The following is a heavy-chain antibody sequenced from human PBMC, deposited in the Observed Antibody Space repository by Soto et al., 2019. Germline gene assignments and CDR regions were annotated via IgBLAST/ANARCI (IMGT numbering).Heavy chain of an antibody. CDR1: GGSFSGYY. CDR2: IYYSGST. D-gene: IGHD3-22*01. CDR3: ARQPDYYDSSGYRTPAHFDY. J-gene: IGHJ4*02. Sequence: PSETLSLTCAVYGGSFSGYYWTWIRQPPGKGLEWIGYIYYSGSTNYNPSLKSRVTISVDTSKNQFSLKLSSVTAADTAVYYCARQPDYYDSSGYRTPAHFDYWGQGTLVTVSS. V-gene: IGHV4-59*08.